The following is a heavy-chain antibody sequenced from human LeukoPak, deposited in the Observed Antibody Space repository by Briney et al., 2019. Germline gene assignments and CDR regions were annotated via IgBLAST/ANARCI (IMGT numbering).Heavy chain of an antibody. D-gene: IGHD3-22*01. J-gene: IGHJ4*02. V-gene: IGHV3-11*04. Sequence: GGAVRLPCAASGYTFSHYYKSWIRQAPGKGLEWVSYISSSGSTICYADSVKGRFTISRDNAKNSLYLQMNSLRAEDTAVYYCARVPASFIVGLTDYWGQGTLVTVSS. CDR2: ISSSGSTI. CDR3: ARVPASFIVGLTDY. CDR1: GYTFSHYY.